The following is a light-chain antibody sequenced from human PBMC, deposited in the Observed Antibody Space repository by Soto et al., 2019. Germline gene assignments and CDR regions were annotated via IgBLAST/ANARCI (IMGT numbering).Light chain of an antibody. CDR1: QSVLRGSNSKNL. CDR2: WAS. J-gene: IGKJ2*01. CDR3: QQYFTTPQT. V-gene: IGKV4-1*01. Sequence: DIVLTQSPGSLAVSLGETVTIKCKSSQSVLRGSNSKNLLAWHQQKPGQPPKVLIYWASSREGGVPARFRGSGSGREFTLTITNVEADDVAVYYCQQYFTTPQTFGPGTKVEIK.